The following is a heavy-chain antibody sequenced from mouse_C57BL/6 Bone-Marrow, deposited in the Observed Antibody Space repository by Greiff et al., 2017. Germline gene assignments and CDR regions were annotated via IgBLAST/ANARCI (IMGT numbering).Heavy chain of an antibody. Sequence: EVMLVESGGDLVKPGGSLKLSCAASGFTFSSYGMSWVRQTPDKRLGWVATISSGGSYTYYPDSVKGRFTISRDNAKNTLYLQMSSLKSEDTAMYYCATYYGSSPAWFAYWGQGTLVTVSA. V-gene: IGHV5-6*01. CDR2: ISSGGSYT. CDR3: ATYYGSSPAWFAY. CDR1: GFTFSSYG. D-gene: IGHD1-1*01. J-gene: IGHJ3*01.